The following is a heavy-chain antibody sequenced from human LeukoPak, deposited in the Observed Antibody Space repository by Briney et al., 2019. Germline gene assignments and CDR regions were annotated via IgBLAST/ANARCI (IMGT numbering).Heavy chain of an antibody. D-gene: IGHD2-2*02. J-gene: IGHJ3*02. V-gene: IGHV5-51*01. CDR2: IYPGDSDT. CDR3: ARIVVPAAIHDAFDI. CDR1: GYSFTSYC. Sequence: GESLKISCKGSGYSFTSYCIGWVRQMPGKGLELMVIIYPGDSDTRYSPSFQGQVTILAGKTISTAYLQWRSLKAPDTAMYYCARIVVPAAIHDAFDIWGQGTLVTVSS.